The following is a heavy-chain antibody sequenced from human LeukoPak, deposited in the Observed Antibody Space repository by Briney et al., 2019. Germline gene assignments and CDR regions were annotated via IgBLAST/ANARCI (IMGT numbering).Heavy chain of an antibody. Sequence: GASVKVSCKASGYTFTSYYMHWVRQAPGQGLEWMGIINPSGGSTSYAQKFQGRVTMTRDTSTSTVYMELSSLRSEDTAVYYCARDQGEWYLEVHYCGMDVWGQGTTVTVSS. CDR1: GYTFTSYY. V-gene: IGHV1-46*01. CDR2: INPSGGST. J-gene: IGHJ6*02. CDR3: ARDQGEWYLEVHYCGMDV. D-gene: IGHD3-3*01.